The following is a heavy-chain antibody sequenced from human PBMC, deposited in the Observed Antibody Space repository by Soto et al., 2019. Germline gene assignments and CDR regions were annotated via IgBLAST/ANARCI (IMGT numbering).Heavy chain of an antibody. J-gene: IGHJ4*02. CDR3: ARESDSSGYYYGSHYYFDY. CDR1: GVSFSGYY. V-gene: IGHV4-34*01. CDR2: MNHSGST. Sequence: SETLSLTCAVYGVSFSGYYWSWIRQPPGKGLEWIGEMNHSGSTNYNPSLKSRVTISVDTSKNQFSLKLSSVTAADTAVYYCARESDSSGYYYGSHYYFDYWGQGTLVTVSS. D-gene: IGHD3-22*01.